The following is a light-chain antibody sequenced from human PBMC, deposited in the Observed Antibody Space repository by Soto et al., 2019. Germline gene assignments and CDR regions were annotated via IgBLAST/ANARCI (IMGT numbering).Light chain of an antibody. CDR3: SSYTSSSTWV. J-gene: IGLJ3*02. V-gene: IGLV2-14*01. CDR1: SSDVGGYNY. Sequence: QSALTQPASVSGSPGQSITISCTGTSSDVGGYNYVSWYQQHPGKAPKLMIYDVSNRPSGVSNRFSGSKSGNTASLTISGLVAEDEADYYCSSYTSSSTWVFGGGTTLTV. CDR2: DVS.